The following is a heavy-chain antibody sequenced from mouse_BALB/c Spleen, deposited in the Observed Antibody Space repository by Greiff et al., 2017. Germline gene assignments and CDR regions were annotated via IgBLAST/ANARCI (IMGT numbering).Heavy chain of an antibody. CDR1: GFSLTSYG. Sequence: QVQLQQSGPGLVQPSQSLSITCTASGFSLTSYGVHWVRQSPGKGLEWLGVIWSGGSTDYNAAFISRLSISKDNSKSQVFFKMNSLQANDTAIYYCARNSYDGYYRFAYWGQGTLVTVSA. V-gene: IGHV2-2*02. J-gene: IGHJ3*01. D-gene: IGHD2-3*01. CDR2: IWSGGST. CDR3: ARNSYDGYYRFAY.